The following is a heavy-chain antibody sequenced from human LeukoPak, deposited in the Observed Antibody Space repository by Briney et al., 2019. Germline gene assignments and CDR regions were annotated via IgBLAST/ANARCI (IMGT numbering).Heavy chain of an antibody. Sequence: SETLSLTCAVYGGSFSGYYSSWIRQPPGKGLEWIGEINHSGSTNYNPSLKSRVTISVDTSKNQFSLKLSSVTAADTAVYYCARGLDIVVVPAASWFDPWGQGTLVTVSS. CDR2: INHSGST. D-gene: IGHD2-2*03. J-gene: IGHJ5*02. CDR3: ARGLDIVVVPAASWFDP. V-gene: IGHV4-34*01. CDR1: GGSFSGYY.